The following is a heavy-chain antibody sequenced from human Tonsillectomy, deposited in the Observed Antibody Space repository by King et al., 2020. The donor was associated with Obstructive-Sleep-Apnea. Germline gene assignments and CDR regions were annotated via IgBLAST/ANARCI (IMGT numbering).Heavy chain of an antibody. V-gene: IGHV7-4-1*02. J-gene: IGHJ6*02. D-gene: IGHD2-2*01. CDR2: INTNTGNP. CDR3: ARAPVGAQYCSSTGCHYYGMDV. CDR1: GYTFTSYA. Sequence: QLVQSGSELKKPGASVKVSCKASGYTFTSYAMNWVRQAPGQGLEWMGWINTNTGNPTYAQGFTGRFVFSLDTSVSTAYLQISSLKAEDTAVYYCARAPVGAQYCSSTGCHYYGMDVWGQGTTVTVSS.